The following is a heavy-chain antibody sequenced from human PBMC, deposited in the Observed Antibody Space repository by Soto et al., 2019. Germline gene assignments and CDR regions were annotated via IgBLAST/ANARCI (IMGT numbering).Heavy chain of an antibody. CDR2: IKQDGSEK. Sequence: PGGSLRLSCAASGFTFSSYWMSWVRQAPGKGLEWVANIKQDGSEKYYVDSVKGRFTISRDNAKNSLYLQMNSLRAEDTAVYYCARDRSGAPDYFDYWGQGTPRSPSPQ. CDR1: GFTFSSYW. J-gene: IGHJ4*02. V-gene: IGHV3-7*03. D-gene: IGHD3-10*01. CDR3: ARDRSGAPDYFDY.